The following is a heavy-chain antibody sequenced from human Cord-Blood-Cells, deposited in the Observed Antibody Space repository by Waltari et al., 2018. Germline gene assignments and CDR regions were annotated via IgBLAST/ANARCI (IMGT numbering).Heavy chain of an antibody. V-gene: IGHV1-69*19. J-gene: IGHJ3*02. CDR3: ARVPYDYVWGGYRYAFDI. D-gene: IGHD3-16*02. CDR2: IIPIFGTA. Sequence: QVQLVQSGAEVEKPGSSVKVSCKASGGTFSSYAISWVRQAPGQGLEWMGGIIPIFGTANYAQKFQGRVTITADESTSTAYMELSSLRSEDTAVYYCARVPYDYVWGGYRYAFDIWGQGTMVTVSS. CDR1: GGTFSSYA.